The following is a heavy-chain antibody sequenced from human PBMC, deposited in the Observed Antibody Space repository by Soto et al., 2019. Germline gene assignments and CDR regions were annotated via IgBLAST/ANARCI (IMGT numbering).Heavy chain of an antibody. CDR3: ARERGFLSEALDI. CDR1: GDSVSSNTAT. V-gene: IGHV6-1*01. CDR2: TYYRSQWHN. Sequence: SQTLSLTCGISGDSVSSNTATWNWIRQSPSRGLEWLGRTYYRSQWHNEYEESVKGRITISPDTSKNQFSLQFNSMSPEDTAVYYCARERGFLSEALDIWGRGTMVTVS. J-gene: IGHJ3*02. D-gene: IGHD2-21*01.